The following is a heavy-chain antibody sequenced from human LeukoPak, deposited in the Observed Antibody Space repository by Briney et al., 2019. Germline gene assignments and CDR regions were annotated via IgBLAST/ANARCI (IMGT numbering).Heavy chain of an antibody. Sequence: PGGSLSLSCAASGFTLRIYAMSWVRQAPGKGLGWVSGISGSGGGTYYADSVKGRFTISRDNSKNTLYLQMNSLRAEDTAVYYCSRGYRGNVTYWGQATLVTVSS. J-gene: IGHJ4*02. CDR1: GFTLRIYA. CDR2: ISGSGGGT. CDR3: SRGYRGNVTY. V-gene: IGHV3-23*01. D-gene: IGHD1-26*01.